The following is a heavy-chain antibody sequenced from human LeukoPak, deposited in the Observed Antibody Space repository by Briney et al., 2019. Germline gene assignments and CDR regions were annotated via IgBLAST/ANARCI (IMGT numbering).Heavy chain of an antibody. Sequence: SETLSLTCAVYGGSFSGYYWSWIRQPPGKGLEWIGEINHSGSTNYNPSLKSRVTISVDTSKNQFSLKLSSVTAADTAVYCCARGGLRYFDWLLQEFDYWGQGTLVTVSS. J-gene: IGHJ4*02. CDR2: INHSGST. D-gene: IGHD3-9*01. CDR1: GGSFSGYY. CDR3: ARGGLRYFDWLLQEFDY. V-gene: IGHV4-34*01.